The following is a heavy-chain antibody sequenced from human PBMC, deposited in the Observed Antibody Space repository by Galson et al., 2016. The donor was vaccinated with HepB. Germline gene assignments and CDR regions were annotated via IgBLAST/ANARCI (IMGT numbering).Heavy chain of an antibody. CDR1: GFPFSDFG. CDR3: AKDRDSGHDWGCDF. D-gene: IGHD5-12*01. V-gene: IGHV3-30*18. J-gene: IGHJ4*02. CDR2: ISYDGNNK. Sequence: SLRLSCAASGFPFSDFGIHWVRQAPGKGLEWVAAISYDGNNKYYADAVKGRFTISRDNSKNTLYLQMNSLRAEDTAVYYCAKDRDSGHDWGCDFWGQGTLVSVSS.